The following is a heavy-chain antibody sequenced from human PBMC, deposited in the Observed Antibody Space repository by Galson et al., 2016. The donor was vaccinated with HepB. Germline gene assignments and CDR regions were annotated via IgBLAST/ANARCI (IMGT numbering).Heavy chain of an antibody. J-gene: IGHJ6*02. CDR2: MNPNSGNR. D-gene: IGHD2-2*01. V-gene: IGHV1-8*01. CDR3: ARGPTVPAASPPEYGMDV. Sequence: SVKVSCKASGYTFTSFDINWVRQATGQGLEWMGWMNPNSGNRGHAQKFWGRVTLTRNISINTAYMELSSLRSEDTAVYYCARGPTVPAASPPEYGMDVWGQGTTVTVSS. CDR1: GYTFTSFD.